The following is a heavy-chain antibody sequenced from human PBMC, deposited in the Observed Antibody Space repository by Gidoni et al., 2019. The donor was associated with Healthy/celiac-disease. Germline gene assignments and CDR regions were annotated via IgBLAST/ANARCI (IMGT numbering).Heavy chain of an antibody. Sequence: QVQLVESGGGLVKPGGSLRLPCAASGFPFSDYYISWIRQAPGKGLEWVSYISSSGSTIYYADSVKGRFTISRDNAKNSLYLQMNSLRAEDTAVYYCARDWGYGSGSYTVGDYWGQGTLVTVSS. CDR3: ARDWGYGSGSYTVGDY. D-gene: IGHD3-10*01. CDR1: GFPFSDYY. CDR2: ISSSGSTI. V-gene: IGHV3-11*01. J-gene: IGHJ4*02.